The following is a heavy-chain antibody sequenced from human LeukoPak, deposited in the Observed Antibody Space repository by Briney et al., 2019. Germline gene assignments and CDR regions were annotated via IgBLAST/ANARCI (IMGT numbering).Heavy chain of an antibody. Sequence: SETLSLTCAVYGGSFSGYYWSWIRQPPGKGLEWIGEINHSGSTNYNPSLKSRVTISVDTSKNQFSLKLSSVTAADTAVYYCLYSSSWYGPRYLDYWGQGTLVTVSS. D-gene: IGHD6-13*01. CDR1: GGSFSGYY. J-gene: IGHJ4*02. CDR3: LYSSSWYGPRYLDY. V-gene: IGHV4-34*01. CDR2: INHSGST.